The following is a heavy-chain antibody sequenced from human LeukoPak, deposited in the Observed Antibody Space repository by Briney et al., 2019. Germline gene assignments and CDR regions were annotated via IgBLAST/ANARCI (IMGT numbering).Heavy chain of an antibody. Sequence: GGSLRLSCAASGFTFSSYAMSWVRQAPGKGLELVSPISGSGGSTYYADSVKGRFTISRDNSKNTLYLQMNSLRAEDTAVYFCAKGSGNSVRPAFDIWGQGTMVTVSS. V-gene: IGHV3-23*01. D-gene: IGHD2/OR15-2a*01. CDR2: ISGSGGST. CDR1: GFTFSSYA. J-gene: IGHJ3*02. CDR3: AKGSGNSVRPAFDI.